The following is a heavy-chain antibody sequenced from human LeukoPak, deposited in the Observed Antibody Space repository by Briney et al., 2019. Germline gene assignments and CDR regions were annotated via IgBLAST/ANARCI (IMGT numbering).Heavy chain of an antibody. D-gene: IGHD6-6*01. Sequence: GGSLRLSCAASGFTFRNYAVSWVRQAPGKGLEWVSDISHTGGDIYYADSVKGRFTISRDNSKNTLLLQMNSLRVEDTAIYYCAKGAIQYASSPEAFDIWGQGTTVTVSS. CDR1: GFTFRNYA. CDR3: AKGAIQYASSPEAFDI. V-gene: IGHV3-23*01. J-gene: IGHJ3*02. CDR2: ISHTGGDI.